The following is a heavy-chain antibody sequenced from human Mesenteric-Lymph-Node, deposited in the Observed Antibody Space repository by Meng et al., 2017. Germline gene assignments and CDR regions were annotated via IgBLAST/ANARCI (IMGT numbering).Heavy chain of an antibody. V-gene: IGHV3-21*01. D-gene: IGHD4-17*01. Sequence: GGSLRLSCAASGFTFSSYSMNWVRQAPGKGLEWVSSISSSSSYIYYADSVKGRFTISRDNAKNSLYLQMNSLRAEDTAVYYCASETVTTAAFDIWGQGTRVTVSS. J-gene: IGHJ3*02. CDR2: ISSSSSYI. CDR3: ASETVTTAAFDI. CDR1: GFTFSSYS.